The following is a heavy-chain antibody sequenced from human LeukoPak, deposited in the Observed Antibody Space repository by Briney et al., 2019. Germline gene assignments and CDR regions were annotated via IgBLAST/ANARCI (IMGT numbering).Heavy chain of an antibody. J-gene: IGHJ4*02. CDR2: IWYDGSNK. Sequence: GGSLRLSCAASGFTFSSFGMHGAGRAPGRGRGWVAVIWYDGSNKYYTDSVKGRFTISRDNSKNTLYLQMNSLRAEDTAVYYCARGQYSPDYWGQGTLVTVSS. D-gene: IGHD2-15*01. CDR3: ARGQYSPDY. V-gene: IGHV3-33*01. CDR1: GFTFSSFG.